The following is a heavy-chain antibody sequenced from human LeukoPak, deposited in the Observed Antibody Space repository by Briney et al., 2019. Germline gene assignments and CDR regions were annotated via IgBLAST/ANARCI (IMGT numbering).Heavy chain of an antibody. D-gene: IGHD3-22*01. J-gene: IGHJ4*02. Sequence: GGSLRLSCAASGFPFRNYWMSWVRQAPGKGLEWVANIKQDGSEKYYVDSVKGRFTISKDNAKKSLYLQMNSLRAEDTAVYYCARALYDSSGYYSHFDYWGQGTLVTVSS. CDR1: GFPFRNYW. CDR3: ARALYDSSGYYSHFDY. V-gene: IGHV3-7*01. CDR2: IKQDGSEK.